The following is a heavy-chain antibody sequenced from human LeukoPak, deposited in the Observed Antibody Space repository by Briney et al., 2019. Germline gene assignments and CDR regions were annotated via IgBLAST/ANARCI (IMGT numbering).Heavy chain of an antibody. CDR3: ARAERYCSSTSCYVSAFDY. D-gene: IGHD2-2*01. J-gene: IGHJ4*02. Sequence: ASVKVSYKASGYTFTSYGISWVRQAPGQGLEWMGWISAYNGNTNYAQKLQGRATMTTDTSTSTAYMELRSLRSDDTAVYYCARAERYCSSTSCYVSAFDYWGQGTLVTVSS. CDR2: ISAYNGNT. V-gene: IGHV1-18*01. CDR1: GYTFTSYG.